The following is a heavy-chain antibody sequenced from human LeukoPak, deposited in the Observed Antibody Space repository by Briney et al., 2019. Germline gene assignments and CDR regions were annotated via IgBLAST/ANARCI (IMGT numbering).Heavy chain of an antibody. J-gene: IGHJ6*02. CDR3: ARGKGIAAAYYYYGMDV. CDR2: IYYSGST. CDR1: GGSISSGGYY. V-gene: IGHV4-31*03. Sequence: SETLSLTCTVSGGSISSGGYYWSWIRQHPGKGLEWIGYIYYSGSTYYNPSLKSRVTISVDTSEDQFSLKLSSVTAADTAVYYCARGKGIAAAYYYYGMDVWGQGTTVSVSS. D-gene: IGHD6-13*01.